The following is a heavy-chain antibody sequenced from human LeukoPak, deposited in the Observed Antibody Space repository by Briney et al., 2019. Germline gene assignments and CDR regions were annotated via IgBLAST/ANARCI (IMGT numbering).Heavy chain of an antibody. D-gene: IGHD6-19*01. CDR2: ISYDGSDK. Sequence: GRSLRLSCAASGFTFRTYSMHWVRQAPGKGPEWVAVISYDGSDKYYTDSVKGRSTISRDNSKNTLYLQMNSLRPEDTAVYYCARDESNYSSGWTAYYYYGMDVWGQGTTVTVSS. CDR1: GFTFRTYS. V-gene: IGHV3-30-3*01. J-gene: IGHJ6*02. CDR3: ARDESNYSSGWTAYYYYGMDV.